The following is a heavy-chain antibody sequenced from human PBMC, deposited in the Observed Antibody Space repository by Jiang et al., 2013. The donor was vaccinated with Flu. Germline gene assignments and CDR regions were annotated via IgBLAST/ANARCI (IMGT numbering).Heavy chain of an antibody. J-gene: IGHJ3*02. D-gene: IGHD2-21*01. V-gene: IGHV3-23*04. CDR1: GFTFSSYA. CDR3: ARLVLALGGAFDI. CDR2: ISGSGGST. Sequence: VQLVESGGGLVQPGGSLRLSCAASGFTFSSYAMSWVRQAPGKGLEWVSAISGSGGSTYYADSVKGRVTMTRDTSARMVYMELSSLRYEDTAVYYCARLVLALGGAFDIWGQGTMVTVSS.